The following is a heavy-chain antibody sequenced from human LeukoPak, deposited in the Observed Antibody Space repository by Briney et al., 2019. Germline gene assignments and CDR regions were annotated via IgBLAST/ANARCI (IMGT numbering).Heavy chain of an antibody. CDR1: GGSISSSSCY. V-gene: IGHV4-39*01. J-gene: IGHJ4*02. CDR3: ARQEDKAMVLVY. D-gene: IGHD5-18*01. Sequence: PSETLSLTCTVSGGSISSSSCYWGWIRQPPGKGLEWIGTIYYSGSTYYNPSLKSRVTISVDTSKNQFSLKLSSVTAADTAVYYCARQEDKAMVLVYWGQGTLVTVSS. CDR2: IYYSGST.